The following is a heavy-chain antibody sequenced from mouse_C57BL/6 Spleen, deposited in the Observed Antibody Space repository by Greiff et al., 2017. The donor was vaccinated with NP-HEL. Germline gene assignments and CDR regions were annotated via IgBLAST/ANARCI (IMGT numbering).Heavy chain of an antibody. CDR1: GYTFTSYW. Sequence: VQLKQPGAELVMPGASVKLSCKASGYTFTSYWMHWVKQRPGQGLEWIGEIDPSDSYTNYNQKFKGKSTLTVDKSSSTAYTQLSSLTSEDSAVYYCARGDYYGSSYYAMDYWGQGTSVTVSS. CDR2: IDPSDSYT. D-gene: IGHD1-1*01. J-gene: IGHJ4*01. CDR3: ARGDYYGSSYYAMDY. V-gene: IGHV1-69*01.